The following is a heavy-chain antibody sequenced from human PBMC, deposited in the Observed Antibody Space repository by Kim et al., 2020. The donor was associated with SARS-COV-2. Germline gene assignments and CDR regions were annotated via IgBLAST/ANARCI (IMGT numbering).Heavy chain of an antibody. D-gene: IGHD6-13*01. Sequence: GGSLRLSCGVYGFTFRSYWMSWVRQAPGKGREWVANIKEDGSVKQYVDSVKGRFTISRDNARNSLYLQMNSLRADDTAVYYCARDGILSYTSSWDYWGPGSLVTVSS. J-gene: IGHJ4*02. CDR2: IKEDGSVK. CDR1: GFTFRSYW. V-gene: IGHV3-7*03. CDR3: ARDGILSYTSSWDY.